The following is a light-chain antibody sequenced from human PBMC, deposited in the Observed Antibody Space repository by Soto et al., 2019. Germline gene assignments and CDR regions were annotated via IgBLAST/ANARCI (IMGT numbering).Light chain of an antibody. V-gene: IGKV2-28*01. CDR3: MQARRTPT. CDR2: LGS. Sequence: DIVMTQSPLSLPVTPGEPASISCRSSQSLLHSNGYNYLDWYLQKPGQSPQLLIYLGSNRASGVPDRFSGSGSGTDFTRKISRVEAEDVGVYYCMQARRTPTFGQGTKVEIK. J-gene: IGKJ1*01. CDR1: QSLLHSNGYNY.